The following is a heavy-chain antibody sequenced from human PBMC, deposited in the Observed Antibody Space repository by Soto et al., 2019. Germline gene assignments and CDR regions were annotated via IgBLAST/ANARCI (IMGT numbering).Heavy chain of an antibody. CDR3: ARIFYGYPGGFDP. CDR1: GYNFTTYW. D-gene: IGHD5-18*01. Sequence: GESLKISCKGSGYNFTTYWIGWVRQMPGKGLEWMGIIYPGDSDTRYSPSFQGQVTISADKSIGTAYLQWSSLKASDTAMYYCARIFYGYPGGFDPWGQGTLVTVSS. J-gene: IGHJ5*02. CDR2: IYPGDSDT. V-gene: IGHV5-51*01.